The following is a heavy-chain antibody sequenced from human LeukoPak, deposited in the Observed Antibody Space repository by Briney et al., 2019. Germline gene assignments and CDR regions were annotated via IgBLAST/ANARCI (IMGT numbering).Heavy chain of an antibody. CDR1: GFTFSSYA. CDR3: ARDPPDYYGSGSYYKTPPFGY. CDR2: ISGTGGYT. V-gene: IGHV3-23*01. J-gene: IGHJ4*02. D-gene: IGHD3-10*01. Sequence: GGSLRLSCAASGFTFSSYAMSWVRQAPGKGLEWVSAISGTGGYTYYADSVKGRFTISRDNSKNTLYLQMNSLRAEDTAVYYCARDPPDYYGSGSYYKTPPFGYWGQGTLVTVSS.